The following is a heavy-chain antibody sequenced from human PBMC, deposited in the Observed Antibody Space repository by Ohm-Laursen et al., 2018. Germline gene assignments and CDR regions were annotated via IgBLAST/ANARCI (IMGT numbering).Heavy chain of an antibody. CDR3: ARDAPNYKTISGVVTALGMDV. J-gene: IGHJ6*02. CDR2: ISSTSTYI. D-gene: IGHD3-3*01. Sequence: SLRLSCSASGFTFNSYNINWVRQAPGKGLEWVSSISSTSTYIYYADSVKGRFTISRDNAKTTLYLQMNSLRAEDTAVYYCARDAPNYKTISGVVTALGMDVWGQGTTVTVSS. CDR1: GFTFNSYN. V-gene: IGHV3-21*01.